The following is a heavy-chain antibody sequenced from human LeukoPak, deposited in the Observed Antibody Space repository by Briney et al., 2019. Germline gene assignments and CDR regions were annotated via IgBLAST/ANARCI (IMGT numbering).Heavy chain of an antibody. V-gene: IGHV3-53*01. CDR3: ARDGQDRTGTIDY. Sequence: GGSLRLSCAASGFTFSNAWMSWVRQAPGKGLEWVSVIYSGGTTYYADSVKGRFTISRDNSKNTLYLQMNSLRVEDTAVYYCARDGQDRTGTIDYWGQGTLVTVSS. CDR2: IYSGGTT. J-gene: IGHJ4*02. CDR1: GFTFSNAW. D-gene: IGHD1-1*01.